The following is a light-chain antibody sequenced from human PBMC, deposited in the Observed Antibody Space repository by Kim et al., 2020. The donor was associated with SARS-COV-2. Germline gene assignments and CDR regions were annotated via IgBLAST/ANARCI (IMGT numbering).Light chain of an antibody. Sequence: VSPGESATLSCRASQSVGSLLAWYQQKPGQSPRLLIYGASARATGIPARFSGSGSGTDFSLTISSLQSEDFAVYYCQQYINWPPGTFGQGTKLEI. CDR1: QSVGSL. CDR2: GAS. CDR3: QQYINWPPGT. V-gene: IGKV3-15*01. J-gene: IGKJ2*02.